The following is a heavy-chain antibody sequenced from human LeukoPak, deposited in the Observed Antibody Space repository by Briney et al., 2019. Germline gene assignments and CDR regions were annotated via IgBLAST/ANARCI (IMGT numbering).Heavy chain of an antibody. J-gene: IGHJ5*02. V-gene: IGHV4-39*02. CDR3: AGPYSNYDDWFDP. CDR2: IYYSGST. D-gene: IGHD4-11*01. Sequence: SETLSLTCTVSGGSISSSTYYWGWIRQPPGKGLEWIGSIYYSGSTYYNPSLKSRVTISVDTSKNHFSLKLSTVTAADTAVYYCAGPYSNYDDWFDPWGQGTLVTVSS. CDR1: GGSISSSTYY.